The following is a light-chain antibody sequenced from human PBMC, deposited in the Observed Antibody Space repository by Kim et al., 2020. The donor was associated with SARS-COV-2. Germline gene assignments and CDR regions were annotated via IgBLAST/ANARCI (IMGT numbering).Light chain of an antibody. V-gene: IGLV1-47*01. CDR2: RNN. J-gene: IGLJ3*02. CDR1: SSNIGSKY. CDR3: AAWDDSLSGPV. Sequence: GQRVTITCSGSSSNIGSKYVYWYRQLPGTAPKPLIYRNNQRPSGVPDRFSGSKSGTSASLAISGLRSEDEADYYCAAWDDSLSGPVFGGGTQLTVL.